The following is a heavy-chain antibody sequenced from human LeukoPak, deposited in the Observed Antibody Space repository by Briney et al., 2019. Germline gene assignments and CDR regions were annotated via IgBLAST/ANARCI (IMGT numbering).Heavy chain of an antibody. D-gene: IGHD2-15*01. J-gene: IGHJ4*02. CDR3: ARLGYCSGGSCYPFDY. Sequence: ASVKVSCKASGYTFTGYYMHWVRQAPGQGLEWMGWINPNSGGTNYAQKFQGRVTMTRDTPISTAYMELRSLRSDDTAVYYCARLGYCSGGSCYPFDYWGQGTLVTVSS. V-gene: IGHV1-2*02. CDR1: GYTFTGYY. CDR2: INPNSGGT.